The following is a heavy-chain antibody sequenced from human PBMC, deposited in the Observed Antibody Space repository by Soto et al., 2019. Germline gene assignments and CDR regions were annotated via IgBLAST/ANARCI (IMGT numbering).Heavy chain of an antibody. Sequence: QLQLQESGPGLVKPSETLSLTCTVSGGSISSSSYYWGWIRQPPGKGLEWIGSIYYSGSTYYNPSLKSRVTISVATSKNQFSLKLSSVTAADTAVYYCARLYSRSYYDFWSGYGFDYWGQGTLVTVSS. CDR1: GGSISSSSYY. D-gene: IGHD3-3*01. CDR3: ARLYSRSYYDFWSGYGFDY. V-gene: IGHV4-39*01. CDR2: IYYSGST. J-gene: IGHJ4*02.